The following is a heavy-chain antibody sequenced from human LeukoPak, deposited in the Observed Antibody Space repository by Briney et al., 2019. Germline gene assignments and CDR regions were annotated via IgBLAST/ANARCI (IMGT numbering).Heavy chain of an antibody. CDR1: GFTFSSYS. V-gene: IGHV3-48*02. J-gene: IGHJ4*02. D-gene: IGHD3-3*01. Sequence: GGSLRLSCAASGFTFSSYSMNWVRQAPGKGLEWVSYISSSSSTIYYADSVKGRFTISRDNAKNSLYLQMNSLRDEDTAVYYCARGRYDFWGGYYPGDYWGQGTLVTVSS. CDR2: ISSSSSTI. CDR3: ARGRYDFWGGYYPGDY.